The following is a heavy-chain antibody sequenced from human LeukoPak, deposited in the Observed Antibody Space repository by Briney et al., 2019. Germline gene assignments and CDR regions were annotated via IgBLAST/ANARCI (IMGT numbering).Heavy chain of an antibody. CDR3: ARYGGLNTNFDY. D-gene: IGHD5-12*01. CDR2: TKPEGSAE. V-gene: IGHV3-7*01. CDR1: GFTFRNYW. J-gene: IGHJ4*02. Sequence: PGGSLRLSCAASGFTFRNYWMGWVRQAPGKGLEWVANTKPEGSAEYYADSVRGRFTTSRDNANNFLYLQMNSLRAEDTAVYYCARYGGLNTNFDYWGQETLVTVSS.